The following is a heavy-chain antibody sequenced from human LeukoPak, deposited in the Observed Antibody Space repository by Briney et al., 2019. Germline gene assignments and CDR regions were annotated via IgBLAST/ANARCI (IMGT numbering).Heavy chain of an antibody. V-gene: IGHV4-59*08. CDR1: GVSISSYS. CDR3: ARLAANSGSDYPDD. CDR2: IFHSGNT. J-gene: IGHJ4*02. Sequence: SETLSLSCTVSGVSISSYSRGWIRQPPGKGLEWIGDIFHSGNTIYNPSLRSRVTISADTSKNHFSLRLRSVTAADTAVYYCARLAANSGSDYPDDWGQGTRVTVSS. D-gene: IGHD1-26*01.